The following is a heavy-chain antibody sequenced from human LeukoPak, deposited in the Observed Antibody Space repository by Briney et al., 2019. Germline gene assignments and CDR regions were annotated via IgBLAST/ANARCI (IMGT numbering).Heavy chain of an antibody. V-gene: IGHV1-2*02. CDR2: INPNSGGT. Sequence: ASVKVSCKASGYTFTGYYMHWVRQAPGQGLEWMGWINPNSGGTNYAQKFQGRVTMTRDTSISTAYMELSRLRSDDTAVYYCARHSGSYYFPYYYYYMDVWGKGTTVTVSS. D-gene: IGHD1-26*01. CDR1: GYTFTGYY. CDR3: ARHSGSYYFPYYYYYMDV. J-gene: IGHJ6*03.